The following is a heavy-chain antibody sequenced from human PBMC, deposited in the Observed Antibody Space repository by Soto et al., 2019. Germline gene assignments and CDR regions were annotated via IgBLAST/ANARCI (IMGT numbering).Heavy chain of an antibody. CDR3: AILWETYYDILTGYYPDDFDI. J-gene: IGHJ3*02. V-gene: IGHV5-51*01. Sequence: GESLKISCKGSGYSFTSYWIGWVRQMPGKGLEWMGIIYPGDSDTRYSPSFQGQVTISADKSISTAYLQWSSLKASDTAMYYCAILWETYYDILTGYYPDDFDIWGQGTMVTVSS. CDR1: GYSFTSYW. CDR2: IYPGDSDT. D-gene: IGHD3-9*01.